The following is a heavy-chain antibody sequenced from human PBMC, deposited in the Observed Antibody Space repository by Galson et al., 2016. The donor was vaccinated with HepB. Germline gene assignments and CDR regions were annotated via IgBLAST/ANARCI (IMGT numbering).Heavy chain of an antibody. J-gene: IGHJ5*02. CDR2: ISRTGETI. Sequence: SLRLSCAASGFSFSSFAMNWVRQAPGKGLEWVSYISRTGETIYYADSARRRFTISRDNAKSLLSLQLNSLRDDDTAVYYCARDWDTVMVTTPVDSHPWGQGTLVTVTT. CDR3: ARDWDTVMVTTPVDSHP. D-gene: IGHD5-18*01. V-gene: IGHV3-48*03. CDR1: GFSFSSFA.